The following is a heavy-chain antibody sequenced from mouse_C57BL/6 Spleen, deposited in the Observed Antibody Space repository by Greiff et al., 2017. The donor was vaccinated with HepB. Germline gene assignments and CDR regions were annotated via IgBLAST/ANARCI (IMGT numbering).Heavy chain of an antibody. CDR1: GYTFTSYT. J-gene: IGHJ3*01. D-gene: IGHD2-4*01. V-gene: IGHV1-4*01. CDR2: INPSSGYT. CDR3: AREIYYDYDGFAY. Sequence: QVQLQQSGAELARPGASVKMSCKASGYTFTSYTMHWVKQRPGQGLEWIGYINPSSGYTKYNQKFKDKATLTADKSSSTAYMQLSSLTSEDSAVYDCAREIYYDYDGFAYWGQGTLVTVSA.